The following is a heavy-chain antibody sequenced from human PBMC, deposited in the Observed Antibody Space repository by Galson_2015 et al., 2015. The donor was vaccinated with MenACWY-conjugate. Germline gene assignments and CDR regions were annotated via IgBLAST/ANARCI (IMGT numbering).Heavy chain of an antibody. V-gene: IGHV3-23*01. J-gene: IGHJ5*02. CDR2: ISTTGGTT. D-gene: IGHD3-10*01. Sequence: SLRLSCAASGITFSSYAMSWVRQAPGKGLEWVSSISTTGGTTYYADSVKGRFTISRDNSKNTLYLQMNSLRAGDTAVYYCAQGAGSRWFDPWGQGTLVIVSP. CDR3: AQGAGSRWFDP. CDR1: GITFSSYA.